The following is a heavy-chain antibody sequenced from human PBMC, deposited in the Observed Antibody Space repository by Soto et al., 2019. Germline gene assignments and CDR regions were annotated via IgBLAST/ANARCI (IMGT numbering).Heavy chain of an antibody. CDR2: ISAYNGNT. Sequence: QVQLVQSGAEVKKPGASVKVSCKASGYTFTSYGISWVRQAPGQGLEWMGWISAYNGNTNYAQKLQGRVTMTTDTPTSTVYMELRSLRSDDTAVYYCARDSGYGDYEAFVGVWGQGTTVTVSS. CDR1: GYTFTSYG. J-gene: IGHJ6*02. CDR3: ARDSGYGDYEAFVGV. V-gene: IGHV1-18*01. D-gene: IGHD4-17*01.